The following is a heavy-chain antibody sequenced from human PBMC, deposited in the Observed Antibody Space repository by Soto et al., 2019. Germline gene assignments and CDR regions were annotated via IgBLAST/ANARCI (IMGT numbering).Heavy chain of an antibody. CDR2: ISYDGSNK. CDR3: ARDLYDFWSNGMDV. J-gene: IGHJ6*02. CDR1: GFTFSSYA. Sequence: GGSLRLSCAASGFTFSSYAMHWVRQAPGKGLEWVAVISYDGSNKYYADSVKGRFTISRDNSKNTLYLQMNSLRAEDTAVYYCARDLYDFWSNGMDVWGQGTTVTVSS. D-gene: IGHD3-3*01. V-gene: IGHV3-30-3*01.